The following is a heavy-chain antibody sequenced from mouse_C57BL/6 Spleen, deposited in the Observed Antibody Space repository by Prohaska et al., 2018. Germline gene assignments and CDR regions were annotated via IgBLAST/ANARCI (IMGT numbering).Heavy chain of an antibody. CDR1: FTYDN. CDR3: HRYGSGGY. J-gene: IGHJ2*01. CDR2: NNPNNGGT. V-gene: IGHV1-22*01. D-gene: IGHD1-1*01. Sequence: FTYDNFYWEKQSHGKILEWIGYNNPNNGGTSYNQKFKGKATLTVNKSYSTAYMEPRSLRSEDDVVYYSHRYGSGGYWGQGTTLTVSS.